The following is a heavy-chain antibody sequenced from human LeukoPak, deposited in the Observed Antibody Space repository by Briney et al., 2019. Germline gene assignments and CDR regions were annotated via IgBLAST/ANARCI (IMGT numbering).Heavy chain of an antibody. CDR3: AREGGYSHAFDY. CDR1: GFTFSSYW. CDR2: INSDGSST. Sequence: GGSLRLSCAASGFTFSSYWMYWVRQAPGKGLVWVSRINSDGSSTSHADSVKGRFTISRDNAENTLYLQMNSLRAEDTAVYYCAREGGYSHAFDYWGQGTLVTVSS. V-gene: IGHV3-74*01. J-gene: IGHJ4*02. D-gene: IGHD3-22*01.